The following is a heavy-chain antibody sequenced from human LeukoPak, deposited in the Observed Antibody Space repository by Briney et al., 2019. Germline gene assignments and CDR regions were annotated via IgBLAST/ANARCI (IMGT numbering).Heavy chain of an antibody. V-gene: IGHV4-39*07. J-gene: IGHJ5*02. D-gene: IGHD3-10*01. CDR3: ARGRFYYGSGSYSRSYNWFDP. CDR2: IYYSGST. Sequence: SETLSLTCTVSGGSISSSSYFWGWIRQPPGKGLEWIGSIYYSGSTNYNPSLKSRVTISVDTSKNQFSLKLSSVTAADTAVYYCARGRFYYGSGSYSRSYNWFDPWGQGTLVTVSS. CDR1: GGSISSSSYF.